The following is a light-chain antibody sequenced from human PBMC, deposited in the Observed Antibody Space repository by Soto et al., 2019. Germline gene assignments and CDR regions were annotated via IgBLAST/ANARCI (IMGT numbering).Light chain of an antibody. J-gene: IGLJ1*01. CDR1: SSDVGGYKY. Sequence: QSVLTQPPSASGSPGQSVTISCTGTSSDVGGYKYVSWYQQHPGKAPKLMSYEVTKRPSGVPDRFSASKSGNTASLTVSGLHAEDEADYYCSSYAGNNKFVFGTGTKVTVL. CDR2: EVT. V-gene: IGLV2-8*01. CDR3: SSYAGNNKFV.